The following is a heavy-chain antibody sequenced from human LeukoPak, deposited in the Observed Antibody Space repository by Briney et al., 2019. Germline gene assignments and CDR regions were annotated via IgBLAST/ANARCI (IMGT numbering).Heavy chain of an antibody. Sequence: PSETLSLPCTVSGGPISSSSYYWGWIRQPPGKGLEWIGNIYYSGSSYYNPSLKSRVTISLETSKNQSSLKLSSVTAADTAVYYCARRRRWLRPRMGTLDYWGQGTMVTVSS. CDR3: ARRRRWLRPRMGTLDY. CDR1: GGPISSSSYY. D-gene: IGHD5-12*01. CDR2: IYYSGSS. J-gene: IGHJ4*02. V-gene: IGHV4-39*07.